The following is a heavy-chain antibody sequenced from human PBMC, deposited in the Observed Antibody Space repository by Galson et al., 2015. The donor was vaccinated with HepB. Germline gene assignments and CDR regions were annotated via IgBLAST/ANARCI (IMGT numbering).Heavy chain of an antibody. CDR1: GYTFTDYY. J-gene: IGHJ1*01. D-gene: IGHD3-22*01. CDR2: LDPDPDET. CDR3: ATLGGYSDTGGYPKTEYFKH. V-gene: IGHV1-69-2*01. Sequence: QSGAEVKKPGESVKISCKVSGYTFTDYYIQWVQQAPGKGLEWMGLLDPDPDETIYAEKFQGRITLTADTSTDTAYMELSSLRSDDTAVYYCATLGGYSDTGGYPKTEYFKHWGQGTLVTVSS.